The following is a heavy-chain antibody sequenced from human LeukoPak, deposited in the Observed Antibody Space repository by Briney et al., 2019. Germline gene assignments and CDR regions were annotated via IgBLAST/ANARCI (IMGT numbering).Heavy chain of an antibody. D-gene: IGHD3-10*01. Sequence: PGWSLRLSCAASGFTFSSYAMSWVRQAPGKGLEWVSGISGSGGSTYYADSVKGRFTISRDNSKNRLYLQMNSLRAEDTAVYYCAKRPRGNYLDPFDYWGQGTLVTVSS. CDR2: ISGSGGST. CDR1: GFTFSSYA. V-gene: IGHV3-23*01. J-gene: IGHJ4*02. CDR3: AKRPRGNYLDPFDY.